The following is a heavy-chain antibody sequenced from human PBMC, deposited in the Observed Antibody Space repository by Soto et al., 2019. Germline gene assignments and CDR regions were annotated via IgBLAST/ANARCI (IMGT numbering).Heavy chain of an antibody. CDR1: AYTFTNYD. CDR3: AGSPYNCNHNPPNPPRYNYGMDV. Sequence: QVQLEQSGAEVKKPGASVKVSCKASAYTFTNYDINWVRQATGQGLEWMGWMNANSGNTGYAQRFQGRLTLTRDSCISTASLELRNPRSDDTAVYYCAGSPYNCNHNPPNPPRYNYGMDVWGQGTTVTVSS. V-gene: IGHV1-8*01. J-gene: IGHJ6*02. CDR2: MNANSGNT. D-gene: IGHD1-1*01.